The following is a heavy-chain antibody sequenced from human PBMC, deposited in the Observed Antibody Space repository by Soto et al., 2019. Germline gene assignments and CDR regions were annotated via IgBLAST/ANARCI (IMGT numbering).Heavy chain of an antibody. CDR3: ARLITMVRGVIISGDAFDI. Sequence: SETLSLTCTVSGVSISSYYWSWIRQPPGKGLEWIGYIYYSGSTNYNPSLKSRVTISVDTSKNQFSLKLSSVTAADTAVYYCARLITMVRGVIISGDAFDIWGQGTMVTVSS. J-gene: IGHJ3*02. CDR1: GVSISSYY. CDR2: IYYSGST. D-gene: IGHD3-10*01. V-gene: IGHV4-59*08.